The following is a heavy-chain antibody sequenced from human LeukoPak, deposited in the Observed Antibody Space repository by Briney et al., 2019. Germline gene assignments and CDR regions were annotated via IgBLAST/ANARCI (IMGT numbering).Heavy chain of an antibody. D-gene: IGHD2-2*01. CDR3: ASRGTYCSSTSCQDFDY. CDR2: IYYSGST. V-gene: IGHV4-61*01. CDR1: GYSISSGYY. Sequence: PSETLSLTCAVSGYSISSGYYWSWIRQPPGKGLEWIGYIYYSGSTNYNPSLKSRVTISVDTSKNQFSLKLSSVTAADTAVYYCASRGTYCSSTSCQDFDYWGQGTLVTVSS. J-gene: IGHJ4*02.